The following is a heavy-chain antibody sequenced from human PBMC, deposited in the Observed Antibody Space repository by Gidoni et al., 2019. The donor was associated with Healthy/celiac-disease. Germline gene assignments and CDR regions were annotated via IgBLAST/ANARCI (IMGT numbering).Heavy chain of an antibody. V-gene: IGHV3-23*01. Sequence: GLEWVSAISGSGGSTYYADSVKGRFTISRDNSKNTLYLQMNSLRAEDTAVYYCATVVVPAAMMVAEGYDAFDIWGQGTMVTVSS. CDR3: ATVVVPAAMMVAEGYDAFDI. J-gene: IGHJ3*02. D-gene: IGHD2-2*01. CDR2: ISGSGGST.